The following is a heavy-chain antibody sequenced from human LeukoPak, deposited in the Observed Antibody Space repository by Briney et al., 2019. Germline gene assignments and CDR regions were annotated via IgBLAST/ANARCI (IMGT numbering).Heavy chain of an antibody. CDR2: ISPNGDNT. D-gene: IGHD1-1*01. V-gene: IGHV3-64D*06. CDR1: GFRFSAYA. CDR3: VPKGNEGY. J-gene: IGHJ4*02. Sequence: PGGSLRLSCSASGFRFSAYAMHWVRQAPGKELEYVSAISPNGDNTYYADSVRGRFSISRDNTKNTLYLQMNSLRPEDTAVYYCVPKGNEGYWGQGTLVTVSS.